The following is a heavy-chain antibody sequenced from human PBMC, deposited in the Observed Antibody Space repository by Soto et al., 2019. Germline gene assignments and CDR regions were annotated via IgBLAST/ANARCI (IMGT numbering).Heavy chain of an antibody. CDR1: GYTFTSYD. Sequence: ASVKVSCKASGYTFTSYDINWVRQATGQGLEWMGWMNPNSGNTGYAQKFQGRVTMTRNTSISTAYMELSSLRSEDTAVYYCARGIFVTPIQQQLVLGHYYYYMDVWGKGTTVTVSS. CDR2: MNPNSGNT. D-gene: IGHD6-13*01. CDR3: ARGIFVTPIQQQLVLGHYYYYMDV. V-gene: IGHV1-8*01. J-gene: IGHJ6*03.